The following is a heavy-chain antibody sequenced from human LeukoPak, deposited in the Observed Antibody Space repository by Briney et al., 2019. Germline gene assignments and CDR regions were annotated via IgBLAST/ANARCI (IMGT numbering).Heavy chain of an antibody. D-gene: IGHD3-22*01. J-gene: IGHJ4*02. Sequence: SVKVSCKASGGTFSSYAISWVRQAPGQGLEWMGGIIPIFGTANYAQKFQGRVTITADESTSTACMELSSPRSEDTAVYYCARGAYYDSSGWFDYWGQGTLVTVSS. CDR2: IIPIFGTA. CDR1: GGTFSSYA. CDR3: ARGAYYDSSGWFDY. V-gene: IGHV1-69*01.